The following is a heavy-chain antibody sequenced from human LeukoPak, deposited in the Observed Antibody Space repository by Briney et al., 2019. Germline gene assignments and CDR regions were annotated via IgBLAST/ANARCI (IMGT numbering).Heavy chain of an antibody. Sequence: ASVTVSCKASGGTFSSYAISWVRQAPGQGLEWMGRIIPIFGIANYAQKFQGRVTITADKSTSTAYMELSSLRSEDTVVYYCARSYDSSGYYSPYFDYWGQGTLVTVSS. CDR1: GGTFSSYA. V-gene: IGHV1-69*04. J-gene: IGHJ4*02. D-gene: IGHD3-22*01. CDR3: ARSYDSSGYYSPYFDY. CDR2: IIPIFGIA.